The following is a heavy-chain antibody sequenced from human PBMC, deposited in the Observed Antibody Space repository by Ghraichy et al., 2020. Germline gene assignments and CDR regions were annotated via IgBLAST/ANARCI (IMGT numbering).Heavy chain of an antibody. CDR3: ARLNGITMIVPDAFDI. CDR2: IYYSGST. CDR1: GGSISSYY. V-gene: IGHV4-59*01. J-gene: IGHJ3*02. D-gene: IGHD3-22*01. Sequence: SETLSLTCTVSGGSISSYYWSWIRQPPGKGLEWIGYIYYSGSTNYNPSLKSRVTISVDTSKNQFSLKLSSVTAADTAVYYCARLNGITMIVPDAFDIWGQGTMVTVSS.